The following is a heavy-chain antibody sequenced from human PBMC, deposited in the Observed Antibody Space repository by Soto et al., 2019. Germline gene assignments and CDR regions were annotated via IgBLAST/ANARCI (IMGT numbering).Heavy chain of an antibody. V-gene: IGHV4-31*03. J-gene: IGHJ5*02. CDR2: IYYSGST. D-gene: IGHD2-2*01. Sequence: SETLSLTCTVSGGSISSGGYYWSWIRQHPGKGLEWIGYIYYSGSTYYNPSLKSRVTISVDTSKNQFSLKLSSVTAADTAVYYCARAPRPQHKRWFDPWGHGTLVTVSS. CDR1: GGSISSGGYY. CDR3: ARAPRPQHKRWFDP.